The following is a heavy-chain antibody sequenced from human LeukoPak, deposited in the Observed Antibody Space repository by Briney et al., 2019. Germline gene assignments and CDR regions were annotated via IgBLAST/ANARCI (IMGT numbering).Heavy chain of an antibody. Sequence: PGGSLRLSCAAPGFTFGSYGMHWVRQAPGKGLEWVAVISYDGSNKYYADSVKGRFTISRDNSKNTLYLQMNSLRAEDTAVYYCAKAVRGSSSLFDYWGQGALVTVSS. CDR3: AKAVRGSSSLFDY. V-gene: IGHV3-30*18. J-gene: IGHJ4*02. CDR1: GFTFGSYG. CDR2: ISYDGSNK. D-gene: IGHD6-13*01.